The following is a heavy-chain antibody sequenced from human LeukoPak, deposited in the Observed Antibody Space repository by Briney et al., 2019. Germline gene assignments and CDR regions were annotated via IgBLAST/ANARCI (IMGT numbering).Heavy chain of an antibody. J-gene: IGHJ5*02. Sequence: GASVKVSCKASGYTFTSYGISWVRQAPGQGLEWMGWISAYNGNTNYAQKLQGRVTMTTDTSTSTAYMELRSLRSDDTAVYYCARGNPEEEKRYYYGSGSYHNWFDPWGQGTLVTVSS. CDR1: GYTFTSYG. CDR2: ISAYNGNT. V-gene: IGHV1-18*01. CDR3: ARGNPEEEKRYYYGSGSYHNWFDP. D-gene: IGHD3-10*01.